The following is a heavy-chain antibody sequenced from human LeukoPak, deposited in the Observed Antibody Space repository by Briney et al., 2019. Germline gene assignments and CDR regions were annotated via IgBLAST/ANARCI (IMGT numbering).Heavy chain of an antibody. D-gene: IGHD3-3*01. CDR2: IYYSGST. V-gene: IGHV4-59*11. Sequence: SETLSLTCTVSGGSISSHYWSWIRQPPGKGLEWIGYIYYSGSTNYNPSLKSRVTISVDTSKNQFSLKLSSVTAADTAVYYCARGWGGDGGYYDFWSGYYKPYYYYMDVWGKGTTVTVSS. J-gene: IGHJ6*03. CDR1: GGSISSHY. CDR3: ARGWGGDGGYYDFWSGYYKPYYYYMDV.